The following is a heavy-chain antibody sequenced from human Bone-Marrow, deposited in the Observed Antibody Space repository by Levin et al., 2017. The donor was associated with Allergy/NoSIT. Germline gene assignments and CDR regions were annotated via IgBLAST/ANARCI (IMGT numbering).Heavy chain of an antibody. CDR2: ISFDGRNE. CDR3: ARVLLDSRAWYGAYGY. V-gene: IGHV3-30*04. J-gene: IGHJ4*02. Sequence: QSGESLKISCITSGFDLSSFAMHWVRQAPGKGLEWVAVISFDGRNEYYANSVKGRFTVSRDTSKNTVFLEMNSLRIEDTARYYCARVLLDSRAWYGAYGYWGQGALVAVAS. CDR1: GFDLSSFA. D-gene: IGHD6-19*01.